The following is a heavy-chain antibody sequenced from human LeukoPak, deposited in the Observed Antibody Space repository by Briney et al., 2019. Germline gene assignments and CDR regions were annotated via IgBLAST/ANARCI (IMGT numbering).Heavy chain of an antibody. V-gene: IGHV4-31*03. J-gene: IGHJ4*02. Sequence: SETLSLTCTVSGFSISSGGYYWSWIRQHPGKGLEWNGYIYYTGSTYYNPSLKSRVSISVDTSKNQSSLNLSSVTAADTAIYYCARDAQYYYDDSGYYYLDYWGQGTLVTVSS. CDR3: ARDAQYYYDDSGYYYLDY. CDR1: GFSISSGGYY. CDR2: IYYTGST. D-gene: IGHD3-22*01.